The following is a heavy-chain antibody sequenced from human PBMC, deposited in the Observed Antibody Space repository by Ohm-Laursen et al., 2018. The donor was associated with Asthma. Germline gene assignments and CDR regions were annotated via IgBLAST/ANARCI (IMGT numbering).Heavy chain of an antibody. CDR3: ARGTFYYESTGYYFFDH. D-gene: IGHD3-22*01. CDR1: GDSISSGNNY. CDR2: IYYSGIT. Sequence: SDTLSLTCTVSGDSISSGNNYWSWIRQHPGKGLEWIGYIYYSGITYSNPSLRSRVSISVDTSKNQFSLKLSPVTAADTAVYYCARGTFYYESTGYYFFDHWGQEALVTVSS. V-gene: IGHV4-31*03. J-gene: IGHJ4*02.